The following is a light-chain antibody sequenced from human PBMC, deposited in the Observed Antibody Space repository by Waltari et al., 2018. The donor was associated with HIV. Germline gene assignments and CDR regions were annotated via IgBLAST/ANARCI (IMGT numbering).Light chain of an antibody. Sequence: SYELTQPPSVSVSPGQTATITCSGDKLGAKHVFWYQQKPGQSPVLVISQDIKRPSVIPERFSGSNAGNTATLTISGTQAMDEADYYCQAWDSSTAVFGTGTKVTVL. CDR2: QDI. CDR1: KLGAKH. CDR3: QAWDSSTAV. J-gene: IGLJ1*01. V-gene: IGLV3-1*01.